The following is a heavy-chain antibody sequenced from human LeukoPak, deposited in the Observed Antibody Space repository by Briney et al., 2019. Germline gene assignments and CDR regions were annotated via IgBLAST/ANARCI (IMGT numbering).Heavy chain of an antibody. D-gene: IGHD3-22*01. CDR3: ARANYYDSSGPFDY. J-gene: IGHJ4*02. V-gene: IGHV1-2*02. Sequence: ASVKVSCEASGYTFTGYYMHWVRQAPGQGLEWMGWINPNSGGTNYAQKFQGRVTMTRDTSISTAYMELSRLRSDDTAVYYCARANYYDSSGPFDYWGQGTLVTVSS. CDR2: INPNSGGT. CDR1: GYTFTGYY.